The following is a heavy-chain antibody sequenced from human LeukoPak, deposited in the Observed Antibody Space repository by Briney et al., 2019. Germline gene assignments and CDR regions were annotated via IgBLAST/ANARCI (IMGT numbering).Heavy chain of an antibody. CDR2: IGSNGDST. D-gene: IGHD1-26*01. CDR3: ARGNVVGAARPFDY. J-gene: IGHJ4*02. CDR1: GFTFSNYA. Sequence: GGSLRLSCAGSGFTFSNYAMYWVRQAPGKGLENVAGIGSNGDSTYYASSVKGRFTISRDNSKNTLFLQMGSLRAEDMAVYYCARGNVVGAARPFDYWGQGTLVTVSS. V-gene: IGHV3-64*01.